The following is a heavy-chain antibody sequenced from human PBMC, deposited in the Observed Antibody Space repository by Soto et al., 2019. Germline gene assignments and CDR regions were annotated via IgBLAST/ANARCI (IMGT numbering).Heavy chain of an antibody. D-gene: IGHD3-22*01. CDR2: VYYSGTT. CDR1: GASINNNDYY. J-gene: IGHJ2*01. CDR3: ARMSYFYDKWYFDL. V-gene: IGHV4-30-4*01. Sequence: SETLSLTCTVSGASINNNDYYWIWIRQTPGKGLEWIGYVYYSGTTDYIPSLKSRLSMSIDKSQNQFTLKLNSVTAADTATYYCARMSYFYDKWYFDLWGRGTLVTVSS.